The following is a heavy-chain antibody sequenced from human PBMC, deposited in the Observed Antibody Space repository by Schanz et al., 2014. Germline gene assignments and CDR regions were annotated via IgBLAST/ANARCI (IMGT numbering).Heavy chain of an antibody. J-gene: IGHJ6*02. Sequence: VQLVESGGGLVQPGGSLRLSCAASGFTFSDYFMTWIRQAPGKGLEWLSYISSSGTSTYYADSVKGRFTISRDNAKNSLYLQMINLRAEDTAFYYCAKIRYDSSGYYLPYYHGMDVWGQGTTVTVSS. V-gene: IGHV3-11*01. CDR1: GFTFSDYF. D-gene: IGHD3-22*01. CDR3: AKIRYDSSGYYLPYYHGMDV. CDR2: ISSSGTST.